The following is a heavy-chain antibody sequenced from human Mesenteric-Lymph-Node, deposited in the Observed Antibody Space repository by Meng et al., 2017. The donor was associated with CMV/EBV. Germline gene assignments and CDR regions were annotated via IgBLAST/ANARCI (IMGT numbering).Heavy chain of an antibody. CDR2: IYYSGST. D-gene: IGHD3/OR15-3a*01. V-gene: IGHV4-59*01. J-gene: IGHJ6*02. CDR3: ARDLWTGMDV. Sequence: SETLSLTCTVSGDSISSYYWSWIRQPPGKGLEWIGYIYYSGSTNYNPSLKSRVTIPVDTSKNQFSLMLSSVTAADTAVYYCARDLWTGMDVWGQGTTVTVSS. CDR1: GDSISSYY.